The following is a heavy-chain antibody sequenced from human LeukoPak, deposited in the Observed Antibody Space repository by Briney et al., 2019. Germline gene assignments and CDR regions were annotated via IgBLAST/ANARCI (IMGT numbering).Heavy chain of an antibody. D-gene: IGHD3-9*01. V-gene: IGHV4-59*01. CDR2: IYYSGST. J-gene: IGHJ5*02. Sequence: SETLSLTCTVSGCTISSYYWSWIRQPPGKGLEWIGYIYYSGSTNYNPSLKSRVTISVDTSKNQFSLKLRSVTAADTAVYYCARAASPTYYDILTGYYSENWFDPWGEGTLVTVSS. CDR1: GCTISSYY. CDR3: ARAASPTYYDILTGYYSENWFDP.